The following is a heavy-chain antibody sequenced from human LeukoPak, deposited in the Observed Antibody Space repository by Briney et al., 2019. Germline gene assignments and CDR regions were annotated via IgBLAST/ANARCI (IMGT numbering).Heavy chain of an antibody. CDR1: GFTFSSYG. J-gene: IGHJ4*02. Sequence: GGSLRLSCAASGFTFSSYGMHWVRQAPGKGLEWVAVISYDGSNKYYADSVKGRFTISRDNSKNTLYLQMNSLRAEDTAVYYCARDPYSGYDSYFDYWGQGTLVTVSS. V-gene: IGHV3-30*03. D-gene: IGHD5-12*01. CDR2: ISYDGSNK. CDR3: ARDPYSGYDSYFDY.